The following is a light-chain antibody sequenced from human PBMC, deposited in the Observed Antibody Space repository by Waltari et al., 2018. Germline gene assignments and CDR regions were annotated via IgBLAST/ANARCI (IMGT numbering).Light chain of an antibody. CDR3: QQSYTMPMYT. J-gene: IGKJ2*01. V-gene: IGKV1-39*01. Sequence: DIQMTQSPSSLSASAGARVTITCRASQDISNNLNWYQQKPGKAPDLLIFAVFTLQSGVPSRFSGSGSGTEFTLTISSLQPEDSATYYCQQSYTMPMYTFGQGTKLEIK. CDR2: AVF. CDR1: QDISNN.